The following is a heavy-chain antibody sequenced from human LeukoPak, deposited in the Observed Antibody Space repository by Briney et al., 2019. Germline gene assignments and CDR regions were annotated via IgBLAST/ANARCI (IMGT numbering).Heavy chain of an antibody. Sequence: PSETLSLTCAVYGGSFSGYYWSWIRQPPGKGLEWIGEINHGGSTNYNPSLKSRVTISVDTSKNQFSLKLSSVTAADTAVYYCARGRARITIFGVVIDYYFDYWGQGTLVTVSS. J-gene: IGHJ4*02. CDR2: INHGGST. V-gene: IGHV4-34*01. CDR1: GGSFSGYY. CDR3: ARGRARITIFGVVIDYYFDY. D-gene: IGHD3-3*01.